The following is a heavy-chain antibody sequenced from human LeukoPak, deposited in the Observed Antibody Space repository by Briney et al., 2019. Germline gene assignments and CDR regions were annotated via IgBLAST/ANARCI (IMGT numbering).Heavy chain of an antibody. CDR1: GGSISSYY. Sequence: SETLSLTCTVSGGSISSYYWSWLRQPAGKGLEGIGRIYTSGSTNYNPSLKILVTMSVDTSKNQFSLKLSSVTAADTSVYYCAREATYYYDSSAQWPVFDYWGQGTLVTVSS. J-gene: IGHJ4*02. D-gene: IGHD3-22*01. CDR3: AREATYYYDSSAQWPVFDY. CDR2: IYTSGST. V-gene: IGHV4-4*07.